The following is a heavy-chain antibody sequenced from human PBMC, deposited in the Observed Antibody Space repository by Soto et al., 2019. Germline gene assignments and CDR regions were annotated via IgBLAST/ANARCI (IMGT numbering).Heavy chain of an antibody. D-gene: IGHD4-17*01. CDR3: VRVYGEIDY. CDR1: GYTFTNYD. J-gene: IGHJ4*02. CDR2: MNPKSGNT. V-gene: IGHV1-8*01. Sequence: QVQLVQSGAEVKKPGASVKVSCKASGYTFTNYDINWVRQATGQGLEWMGWMNPKSGNTGYAQHFQGRLTMTRSTSISKAYMELSSLRSEDTAVYSCVRVYGEIDYWGQGTLVTVSS.